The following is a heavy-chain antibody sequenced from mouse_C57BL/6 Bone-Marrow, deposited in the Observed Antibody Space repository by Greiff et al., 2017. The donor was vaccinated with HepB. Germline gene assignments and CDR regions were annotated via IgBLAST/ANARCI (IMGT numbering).Heavy chain of an antibody. CDR1: GFTFSSYA. CDR2: ISDGGSYT. CDR3: ARDLRYFDV. Sequence: EVMLVESGGGLVKPGGSLKLSCAASGFTFSSYAMSWVRQTPEKRLEWVATISDGGSYTYYPDNVKGRFTISRDNAKNNLYLQMSHLKSEDTAMYYCARDLRYFDVWGTGTTVTVSS. J-gene: IGHJ1*02. V-gene: IGHV5-4*01.